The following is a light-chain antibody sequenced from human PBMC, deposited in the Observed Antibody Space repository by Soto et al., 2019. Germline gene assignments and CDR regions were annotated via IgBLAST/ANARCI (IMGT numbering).Light chain of an antibody. CDR2: DVS. V-gene: IGLV2-14*03. J-gene: IGLJ3*02. Sequence: QSVLTQPASVSGSPGQSITISCTGTSSDLGAYDYVSWYQHHPGKAPKLMIYDVSNRPSGISSRFSGSKSGNTASLTISGLQAEEEADYYCSSLTISSTSWVFGGGTKLTVL. CDR3: SSLTISSTSWV. CDR1: SSDLGAYDY.